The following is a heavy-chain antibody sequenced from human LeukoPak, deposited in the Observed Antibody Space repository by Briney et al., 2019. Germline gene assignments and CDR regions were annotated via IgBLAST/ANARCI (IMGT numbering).Heavy chain of an antibody. V-gene: IGHV3-23*01. CDR3: ASFGVATHFDY. CDR1: GFTFSSYA. CDR2: ISGSGGST. Sequence: GGSLRLSCAASGFTFSSYAMSWVRQAPGKGLEWVSAISGSGGSTYYADSVKGRFTISRDNSKNTLYLQMNCLRAEDTAVYYCASFGVATHFDYWGQGTLVTVSS. J-gene: IGHJ4*02. D-gene: IGHD3-3*01.